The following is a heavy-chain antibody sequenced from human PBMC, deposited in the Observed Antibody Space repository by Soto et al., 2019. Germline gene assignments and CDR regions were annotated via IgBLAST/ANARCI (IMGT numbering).Heavy chain of an antibody. V-gene: IGHV3-53*04. J-gene: IGHJ3*02. CDR1: GFTVSSNY. CDR2: IYSGGST. CDR3: ARLEGDCSGGSCYSSAFDI. Sequence: ESGGGLVQPGGSLRLSCAASGFTVSSNYMSWVRQAPGKGLEWVSVIYSGGSTYYADSVKGRFTISRHNSKNTLYLQMNSLRAEDTAVYYCARLEGDCSGGSCYSSAFDIWGQGTMVTVSS. D-gene: IGHD2-15*01.